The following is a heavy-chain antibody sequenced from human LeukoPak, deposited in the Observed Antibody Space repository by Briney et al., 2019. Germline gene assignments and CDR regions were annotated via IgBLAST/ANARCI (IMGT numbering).Heavy chain of an antibody. CDR2: VYDIGST. V-gene: IGHV4-59*01. CDR1: GGSISSYY. D-gene: IGHD3-16*01. Sequence: SETLSLTCTVSGGSISSYYWSWIWQPAGKGLEWIGYVYDIGSTKYNPSLKSRVTISVDTSKNQFSLRLSSVTAADTAVYYCARGGVLKSVDYWGQGTLVAVSS. CDR3: ARGGVLKSVDY. J-gene: IGHJ4*02.